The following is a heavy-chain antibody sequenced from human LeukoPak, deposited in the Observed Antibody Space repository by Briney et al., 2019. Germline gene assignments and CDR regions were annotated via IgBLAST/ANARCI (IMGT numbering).Heavy chain of an antibody. CDR3: ARDGGAFTRDTYYDYVWGSYFRHGYYYYMDV. Sequence: SETLSLTCTVSGGSISNYYWSWIRQPAGKGLEWIGRIYTSGTTHYNPSLKSRVTMSVDTSKNQFSLNLSSVTAADTAVYYCARDGGAFTRDTYYDYVWGSYFRHGYYYYMDVWGKGTTVTISS. J-gene: IGHJ6*03. CDR2: IYTSGTT. D-gene: IGHD3-16*01. V-gene: IGHV4-4*07. CDR1: GGSISNYY.